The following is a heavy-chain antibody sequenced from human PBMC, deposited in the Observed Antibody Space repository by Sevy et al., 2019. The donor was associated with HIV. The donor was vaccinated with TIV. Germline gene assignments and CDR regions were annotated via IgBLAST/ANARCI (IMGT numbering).Heavy chain of an antibody. V-gene: IGHV3-33*01. CDR1: GFTFSSYG. D-gene: IGHD1-26*01. CDR2: IWYDGINK. J-gene: IGHJ6*02. Sequence: GGSLRLSCAASGFTFSSYGMHWVRQAPGKGLEWVAVIWYDGINKYYGDSVKGRFTISRDNSKNTVYLQMTNLRAEDTAVYYCARAGDTVEVAAHYGMDVWGQGTTVTVSS. CDR3: ARAGDTVEVAAHYGMDV.